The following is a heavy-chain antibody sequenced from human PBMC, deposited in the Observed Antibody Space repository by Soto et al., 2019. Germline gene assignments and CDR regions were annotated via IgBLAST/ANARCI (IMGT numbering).Heavy chain of an antibody. CDR1: GGSISSYY. D-gene: IGHD6-6*01. V-gene: IGHV4-59*08. J-gene: IGHJ6*03. CDR2: IYYSGST. CDR3: ARQVVVGSSSFYYMDV. Sequence: SETLSLTCTVSGGSISSYYWSWSRQPPGKGLEWIGYIYYSGSTNYNPSLKSRVTISVDTSKNQFSLKLSSVTAADTAVYYCARQVVVGSSSFYYMDVWGKGTTVT.